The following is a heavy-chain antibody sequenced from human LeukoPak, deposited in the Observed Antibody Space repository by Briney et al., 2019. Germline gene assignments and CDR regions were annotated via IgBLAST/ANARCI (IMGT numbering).Heavy chain of an antibody. V-gene: IGHV4-59*01. J-gene: IGHJ4*02. CDR3: ARDRFFGY. D-gene: IGHD3-16*01. CDR1: GDSISSYY. Sequence: SEALSLTCTVSGDSISSYYWSWIRQPPGKGLEWIGYIYDSGSTNYNPSLKSRVTISVVTSKNQFSLKVSSVTAADTAMYYCARDRFFGYWGQGTLVTVSS. CDR2: IYDSGST.